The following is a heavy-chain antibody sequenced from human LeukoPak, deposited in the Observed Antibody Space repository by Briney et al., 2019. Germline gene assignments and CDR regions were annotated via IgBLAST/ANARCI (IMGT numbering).Heavy chain of an antibody. J-gene: IGHJ6*03. Sequence: SETLSLTCAVYGGSFSDYWWTWIRQAPGKGLEWIGEINHSGSTNYNPSLKSRVTISVDTSKNQFSLKLSSVTAADTALYYCARGRVTMIVVVNSYYYSMDVWGKGTTVTVSS. V-gene: IGHV4-34*01. CDR2: INHSGST. CDR3: ARGRVTMIVVVNSYYYSMDV. D-gene: IGHD3-22*01. CDR1: GGSFSDYW.